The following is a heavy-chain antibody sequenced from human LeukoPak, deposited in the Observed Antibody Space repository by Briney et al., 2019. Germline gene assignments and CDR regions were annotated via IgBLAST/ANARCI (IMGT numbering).Heavy chain of an antibody. V-gene: IGHV4-59*08. CDR2: IHYSGST. Sequence: SETLSPTCTVSGGSTSGYYWNWIRQPPGKGLEWIGYIHYSGSTKYNPSLKSRVTISVDTSKNHSSLKLTSVTAADTAVYYCARMYSSSSYFDSWGQGTLVTVSS. CDR3: ARMYSSSSYFDS. D-gene: IGHD6-6*01. CDR1: GGSTSGYY. J-gene: IGHJ4*02.